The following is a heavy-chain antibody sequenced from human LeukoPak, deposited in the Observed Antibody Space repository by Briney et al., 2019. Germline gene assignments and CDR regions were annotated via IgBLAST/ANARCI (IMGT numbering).Heavy chain of an antibody. CDR1: GFTFSSYE. D-gene: IGHD6-13*01. V-gene: IGHV3-48*03. J-gene: IGHJ3*02. CDR2: ISSSGSTI. CDR3: ARDHFAGIAAAGTDAFDI. Sequence: HPGGSLRLSCAASGFTFSSYEMNWACQAPGKGLEWVSYISSSGSTIYYADSVKGRFTISRDNAKNSLYLQMNSLRAEDTAVYYCARDHFAGIAAAGTDAFDIWGQGTMVTVSS.